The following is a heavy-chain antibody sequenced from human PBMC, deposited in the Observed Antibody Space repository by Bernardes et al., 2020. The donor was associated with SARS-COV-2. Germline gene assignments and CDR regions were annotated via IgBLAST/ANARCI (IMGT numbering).Heavy chain of an antibody. CDR1: GGSVSSDNYY. D-gene: IGHD3-10*01. J-gene: IGHJ4*02. Sequence: TCTVSGGSVSSDNYYWSWIRQPPGKGLEWIGYIHYSGSTNYNPSLKSRVTTSVDTSKNQFSLKLTSVTAADTAVYYCARDSDGSFDYWGQGTLVTVSA. CDR2: IHYSGST. CDR3: ARDSDGSFDY. V-gene: IGHV4-61*01.